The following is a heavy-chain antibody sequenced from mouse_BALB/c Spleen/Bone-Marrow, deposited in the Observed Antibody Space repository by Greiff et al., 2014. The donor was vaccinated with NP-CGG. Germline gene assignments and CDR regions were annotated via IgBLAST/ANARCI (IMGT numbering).Heavy chain of an antibody. CDR3: ARLGLRLAMDY. Sequence: EVQGVESGPELVKPGASMKISCKASGYSFTGYTINWVKQSHGKHLEWIGLINPYNDDTNYSQKFKGKATLTVDTSSNTAYMELVSLTSEDSAVYYCARLGLRLAMDYWGQGTSVTVSS. D-gene: IGHD2-2*01. J-gene: IGHJ4*01. CDR2: INPYNDDT. V-gene: IGHV1-25*01. CDR1: GYSFTGYT.